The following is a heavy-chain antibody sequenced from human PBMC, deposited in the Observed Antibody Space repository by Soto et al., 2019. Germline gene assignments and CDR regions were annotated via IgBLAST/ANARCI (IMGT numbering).Heavy chain of an antibody. CDR1: GYSFTSYW. V-gene: IGHV5-10-1*01. Sequence: GESLTISCKGSGYSFTSYWISWVRQMPGKGLEWMGRIDPSDSYTNYSPSFQGHVTISADKSISTAYLQWSSLKASDTAMYYCARDKGRSGYSQRRVDGSDVGGQGTRGTVSS. CDR2: IDPSDSYT. D-gene: IGHD1-26*01. J-gene: IGHJ6*02. CDR3: ARDKGRSGYSQRRVDGSDV.